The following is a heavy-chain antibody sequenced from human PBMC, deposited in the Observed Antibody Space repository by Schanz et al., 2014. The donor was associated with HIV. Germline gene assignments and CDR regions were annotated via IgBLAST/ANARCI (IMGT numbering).Heavy chain of an antibody. J-gene: IGHJ4*02. Sequence: QVQLVESGGGVVQPGRSLRLSCAASAFTFDSYGIHWVRQAPGKGLEWVAVMPYDGIRKNYADSVKGRFTISRDKSKNTLYLQMNSLRVEDTAVYYCAKMARSVAANTNSDYWGQGTLVTVSS. V-gene: IGHV3-30*18. CDR2: MPYDGIRK. CDR3: AKMARSVAANTNSDY. CDR1: AFTFDSYG. D-gene: IGHD6-19*01.